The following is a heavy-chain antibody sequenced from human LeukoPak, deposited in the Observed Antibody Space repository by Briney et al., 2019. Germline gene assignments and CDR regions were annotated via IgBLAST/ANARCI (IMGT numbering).Heavy chain of an antibody. CDR2: ISYDGSNK. J-gene: IGHJ6*02. V-gene: IGHV3-30*18. Sequence: GGSLRLSCAASGFTFSSYGMHWVRQPPGKGQELVAVISYDGSNKYYADSVKGRFTISRDNSKNTLYLQMNSLRAEDTAVYYCAKARKAYGDYGYYYYGMDVWGQGTTVTVSS. CDR3: AKARKAYGDYGYYYYGMDV. D-gene: IGHD4-17*01. CDR1: GFTFSSYG.